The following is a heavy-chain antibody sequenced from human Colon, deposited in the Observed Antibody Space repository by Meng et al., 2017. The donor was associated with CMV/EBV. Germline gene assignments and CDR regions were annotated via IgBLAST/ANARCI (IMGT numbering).Heavy chain of an antibody. CDR3: ITDLVDYDDFVGAFDI. CDR2: IKSRTDGGTP. CDR1: FNTAW. J-gene: IGHJ3*02. D-gene: IGHD4-17*01. Sequence: FNTAWMHWGRQTPGKGLEWVGHIKSRTDGGTPDYAAPVKGRFTISRDDSKNTVFLQMNSLKTEDTAVYYCITDLVDYDDFVGAFDIWGQGTLVTVSS. V-gene: IGHV3-15*07.